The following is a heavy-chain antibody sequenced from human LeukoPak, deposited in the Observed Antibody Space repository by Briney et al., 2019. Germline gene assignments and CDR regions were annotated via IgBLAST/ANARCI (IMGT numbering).Heavy chain of an antibody. CDR2: ISGSDRST. D-gene: IGHD1/OR15-1a*01. CDR1: GFTFSSYT. CDR3: ARNNWGIDY. Sequence: GGSLRLSCAASGFTFSSYTMNWVRQAPGKGLEWVSGISGSDRSTYYADSVEGRFTISRDNARNTLYLQMNSLRAEDTAIYYCARNNWGIDYWGLGTLVTVSS. J-gene: IGHJ4*01. V-gene: IGHV3-21*01.